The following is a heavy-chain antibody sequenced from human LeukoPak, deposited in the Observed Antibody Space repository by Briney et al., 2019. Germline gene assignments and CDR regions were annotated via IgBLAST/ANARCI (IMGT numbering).Heavy chain of an antibody. CDR2: INHSGST. V-gene: IGHV4-34*01. D-gene: IGHD3-10*01. J-gene: IGHJ5*02. CDR3: ARGRGYYYGSGSRFDP. CDR1: GGSFSGYY. Sequence: SETLSLTCAVYGGSFSGYYWSWIRQPPGKGLEWIGEINHSGSTNYNPSLKSRVTISVDTSKNQFSLKLSSVTAADTAVYYCARGRGYYYGSGSRFDPWGQGTLVTVSS.